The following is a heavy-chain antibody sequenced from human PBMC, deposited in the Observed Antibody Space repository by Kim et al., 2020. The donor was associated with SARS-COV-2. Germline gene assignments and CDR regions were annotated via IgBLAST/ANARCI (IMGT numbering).Heavy chain of an antibody. D-gene: IGHD3-9*01. V-gene: IGHV4-39*07. CDR2: IYYSGST. J-gene: IGHJ5*02. CDR1: GGSISSSSYY. CDR3: ASTVAYYDILTPPLKYNWFDP. Sequence: SETLSLTCTVSGGSISSSSYYWGWIRQPPGKGLEWIGSIYYSGSTYYNPSLKSRVTISVDTSKNQFSLKLSSVTAADTAVYYCASTVAYYDILTPPLKYNWFDPWGQGTLVTVSS.